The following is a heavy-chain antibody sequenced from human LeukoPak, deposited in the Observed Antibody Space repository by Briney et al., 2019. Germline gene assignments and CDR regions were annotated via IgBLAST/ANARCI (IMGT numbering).Heavy chain of an antibody. D-gene: IGHD4-17*01. CDR2: IYHSGST. Sequence: SETLSLTCTVSGYSISSGYYWGWIRQPPGKGLEWIGSIYHSGSTYCNPSLKSRVTISVDTSKNQFSLKLSSVTAADTAVYYCARREVTTYYYYYGMDVWGQGTTVTVSS. CDR3: ARREVTTYYYYYGMDV. CDR1: GYSISSGYY. V-gene: IGHV4-38-2*02. J-gene: IGHJ6*02.